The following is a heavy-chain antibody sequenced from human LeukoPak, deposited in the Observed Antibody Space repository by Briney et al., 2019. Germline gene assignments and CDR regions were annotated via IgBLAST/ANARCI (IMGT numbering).Heavy chain of an antibody. V-gene: IGHV3-11*04. CDR3: ARMSSSSWYVCDY. CDR2: IGTTDTHT. J-gene: IGHJ4*02. D-gene: IGHD6-13*01. CDR1: RFTFSDYY. Sequence: GGSLRLSCVASRFTFSDYYMSWIRQAPGKGLEWISYIGTTDTHTYYADSVKGRFTISRDNAKNSLYLQMNSLRVEDTAVYYCARMSSSSWYVCDYWGQGTLVTVSS.